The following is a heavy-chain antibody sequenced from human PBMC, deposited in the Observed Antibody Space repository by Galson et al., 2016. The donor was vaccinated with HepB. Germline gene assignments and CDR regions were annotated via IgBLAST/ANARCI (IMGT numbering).Heavy chain of an antibody. CDR1: GFTFSNYA. D-gene: IGHD5-18*01. Sequence: SLRLSCAVSGFTFSNYAMHWVRQAPGKGLQYVSAISNNGGSPHYADSVKGRFTISRDNSKNTLYLHMRSLRAEDAAVYYCVKDFGYSDGEPFFDYWGQGTLVTVSS. CDR2: ISNNGGSP. CDR3: VKDFGYSDGEPFFDY. V-gene: IGHV3-64D*06. J-gene: IGHJ4*02.